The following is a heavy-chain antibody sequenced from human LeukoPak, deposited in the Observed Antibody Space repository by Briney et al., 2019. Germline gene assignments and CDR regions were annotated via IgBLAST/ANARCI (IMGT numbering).Heavy chain of an antibody. D-gene: IGHD6-13*01. Sequence: GGSLRLSCAASGFTFSSYAMRWVRQAPGKGLEWVSAVSGSGDSTYYGDSVKGRFTISRDNSKNTLYLQMNSLRAEDTAVYYCAKTRPLDSSSWSHGDYWGQGTLVTVSS. CDR2: VSGSGDST. J-gene: IGHJ4*02. CDR3: AKTRPLDSSSWSHGDY. CDR1: GFTFSSYA. V-gene: IGHV3-23*01.